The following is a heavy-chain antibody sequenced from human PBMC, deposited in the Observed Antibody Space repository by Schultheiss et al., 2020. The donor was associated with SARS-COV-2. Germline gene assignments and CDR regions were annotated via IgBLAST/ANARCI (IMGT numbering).Heavy chain of an antibody. V-gene: IGHV5-51*01. Sequence: GESLKISCKGSGYIFTSYWIGWVRQMPGKGLEWVGVIYPGDSEIRYSPSFQGQVTISADKSISTAYLQWTSLKASDTAMYYCARLLGGYCSGGSCYLFDYWGQGTLVTVSS. CDR1: GYIFTSYW. CDR2: IYPGDSEI. D-gene: IGHD2-15*01. CDR3: ARLLGGYCSGGSCYLFDY. J-gene: IGHJ4*02.